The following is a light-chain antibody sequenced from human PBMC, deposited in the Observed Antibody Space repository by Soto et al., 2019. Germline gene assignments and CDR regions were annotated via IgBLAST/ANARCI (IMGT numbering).Light chain of an antibody. CDR2: GAS. Sequence: EIVLTQSPGPLSLSPGERATLSCRASQSVVSNFLSWFQQKPGQAPRLLIYGASNRATGIPDRFSGSGSGTDFTLTISRLEPEDFAVYYCQQYGSSPRTFGQGTKVEIK. J-gene: IGKJ1*01. CDR1: QSVVSNF. CDR3: QQYGSSPRT. V-gene: IGKV3-20*01.